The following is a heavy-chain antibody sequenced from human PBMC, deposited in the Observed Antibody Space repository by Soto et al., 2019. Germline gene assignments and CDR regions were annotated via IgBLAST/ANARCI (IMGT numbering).Heavy chain of an antibody. J-gene: IGHJ4*02. Sequence: GGSLRLSCAASGFTFSSYGMHWVRQAPGKGLEWVAVIWYDGSNKYYADSVKGRFTISRDNSKNTLYLQMNSLRAEDTAVYYCARDDYSGEQGYFDYWGQGTLVTVSS. CDR1: GFTFSSYG. V-gene: IGHV3-33*01. D-gene: IGHD2-21*01. CDR2: IWYDGSNK. CDR3: ARDDYSGEQGYFDY.